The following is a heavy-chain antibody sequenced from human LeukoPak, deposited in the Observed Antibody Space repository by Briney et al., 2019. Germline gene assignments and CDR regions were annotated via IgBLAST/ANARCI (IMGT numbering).Heavy chain of an antibody. Sequence: GGSLRLSCAASGFTFSSYSMKWVRQAPGKGLEWVSSISTSSSYIYYADSVRGRFTISRDNAKNSFYLQMNSLRVEDTAVYYCARVVWGQLTYYFDYWGQGTLVTVSS. CDR2: ISTSSSYI. V-gene: IGHV3-21*01. CDR1: GFTFSSYS. CDR3: ARVVWGQLTYYFDY. D-gene: IGHD3-16*01. J-gene: IGHJ4*02.